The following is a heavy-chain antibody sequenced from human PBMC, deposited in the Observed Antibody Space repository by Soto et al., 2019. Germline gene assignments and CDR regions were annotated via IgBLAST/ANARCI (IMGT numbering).Heavy chain of an antibody. J-gene: IGHJ6*02. CDR2: MNPNSGNT. CDR3: ARGSRGIAAAGTRDYYYYYGMDV. D-gene: IGHD6-13*01. CDR1: GYTFTSYD. Sequence: ASVKVSCKASGYTFTSYDINWVRQATGQGLEWMGWMNPNSGNTGYAQKFQGRVTMTRNTSISTAYMELSSLRSEDTAVYYCARGSRGIAAAGTRDYYYYYGMDVWGQGTTVTVSS. V-gene: IGHV1-8*01.